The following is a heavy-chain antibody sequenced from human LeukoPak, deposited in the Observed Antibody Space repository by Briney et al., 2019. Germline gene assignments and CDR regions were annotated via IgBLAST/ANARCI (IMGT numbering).Heavy chain of an antibody. D-gene: IGHD3-10*01. CDR3: ASWGPYYYGSGSYYKSYYFDY. J-gene: IGHJ4*02. CDR1: GFTFSSYW. V-gene: IGHV3-7*01. Sequence: GGSLRLSCAASGFTFSSYWMSWVRQAPGKGLEWVANIKQDGSEKYYVDSVKGRFTISRENAKNSLYLQMNSLRAEDTVVYYCASWGPYYYGSGSYYKSYYFDYWGQGTLVTVSS. CDR2: IKQDGSEK.